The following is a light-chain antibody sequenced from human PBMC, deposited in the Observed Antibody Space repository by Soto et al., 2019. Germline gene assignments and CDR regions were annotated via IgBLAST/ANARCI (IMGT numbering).Light chain of an antibody. V-gene: IGLV1-40*01. CDR3: QSYYSSLSGWV. Sequence: QSVLTQPPSVSGAPGQRGTISCTGSSSNIGAGYDVHWYQQLPGTAPKLLIYGNNNRPSGVPDRFSGSKSGTSASLAITGLQAEDEADYSCQSYYSSLSGWVFGGGTKVTVL. J-gene: IGLJ3*02. CDR1: SSNIGAGYD. CDR2: GNN.